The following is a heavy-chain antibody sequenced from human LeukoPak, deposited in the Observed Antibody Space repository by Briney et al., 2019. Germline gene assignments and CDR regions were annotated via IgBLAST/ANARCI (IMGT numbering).Heavy chain of an antibody. CDR2: ISSSGSTI. CDR3: ARDPGIAAVEDAFDI. V-gene: IGHV3-48*03. Sequence: GGCLRLSCAASGFTFSSYEMNWVRQAPGKGLEWVSYISSSGSTIYYADSVKGRFTISRDNAKNSLYLQMNSLRAEDTAVYYCARDPGIAAVEDAFDIWGQGTMVTVSS. D-gene: IGHD6-13*01. J-gene: IGHJ3*02. CDR1: GFTFSSYE.